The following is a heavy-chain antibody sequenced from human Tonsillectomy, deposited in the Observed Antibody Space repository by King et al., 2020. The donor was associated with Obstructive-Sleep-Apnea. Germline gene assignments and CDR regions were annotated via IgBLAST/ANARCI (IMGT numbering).Heavy chain of an antibody. CDR1: GDSLSSSSYY. CDR2: IYVRGST. D-gene: IGHD1-14*01. J-gene: IGHJ4*02. CDR3: ATHTTAWRPVDS. Sequence: QLQESGPGLVKPSETLSLTCTVSGDSLSSSSYYWGWIRQPPGKGLEGIGGIYVRGSTYYNPSLKSRVTISVDTSKNQFSLKLGSVTAADTAVYYCATHTTAWRPVDSWGQGTLVTVSS. V-gene: IGHV4-39*01.